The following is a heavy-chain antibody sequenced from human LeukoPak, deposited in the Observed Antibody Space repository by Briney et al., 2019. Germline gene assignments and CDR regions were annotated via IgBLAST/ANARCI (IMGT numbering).Heavy chain of an antibody. CDR1: GGSISSSNW. CDR2: IYHSGST. V-gene: IGHV4-4*02. Sequence: SETLSLTCTVSGGSISSSNWWSWVRQPPGKGLEWIGEIYHSGSTNYNPSLKSRVTISVDKSKNQFSLKLSSVTAADTAVYYCARAGYCSSTSCYVGGEAFDIWGQGTMVTVSS. J-gene: IGHJ3*02. D-gene: IGHD2-2*03. CDR3: ARAGYCSSTSCYVGGEAFDI.